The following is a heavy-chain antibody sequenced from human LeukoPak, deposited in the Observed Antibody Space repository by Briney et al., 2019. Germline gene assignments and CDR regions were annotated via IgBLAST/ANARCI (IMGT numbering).Heavy chain of an antibody. CDR2: IKSDGST. CDR1: GFTFSSYW. Sequence: GSLRLSCAASGFTFSSYWMHWVRQTPGKGLVWVSRIKSDGSTIYADSVKGRFTISRDNAKNTLYLQMNSLRAGDTAIYYCARAVTYFYGSVTYDWFDPWGQGTLVTVSS. D-gene: IGHD3-10*01. V-gene: IGHV3-74*01. CDR3: ARAVTYFYGSVTYDWFDP. J-gene: IGHJ5*02.